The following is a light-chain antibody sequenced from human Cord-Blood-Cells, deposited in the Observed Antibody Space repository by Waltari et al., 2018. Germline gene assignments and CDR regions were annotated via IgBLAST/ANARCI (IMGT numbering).Light chain of an antibody. CDR2: AAS. CDR3: QKYNSATWT. Sequence: DIQMTQSPSSLPASVGDRVNITCRASQGISNYLAWYQQKPGKVPKLLIYAASTLQSGVPSRFSGSGSGTYFTITISSLQPEDVATYYCQKYNSATWTFGQGTKVEIK. J-gene: IGKJ1*01. CDR1: QGISNY. V-gene: IGKV1-27*01.